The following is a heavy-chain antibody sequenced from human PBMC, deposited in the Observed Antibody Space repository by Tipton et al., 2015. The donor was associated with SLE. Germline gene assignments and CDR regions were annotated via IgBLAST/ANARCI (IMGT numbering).Heavy chain of an antibody. CDR2: IYYSGST. D-gene: IGHD1-20*01. V-gene: IGHV4-59*01. Sequence: TLSLTCTVSGGSISSYYWSWIRQPPGKGLEWIGYIYYSGSTNYNPSLKSRVTISVDTSKNQFSLKLSSVTAADTAVYYCARVSGITGTGAFDIWGQGTMVTVSS. CDR3: ARVSGITGTGAFDI. J-gene: IGHJ3*02. CDR1: GGSISSYY.